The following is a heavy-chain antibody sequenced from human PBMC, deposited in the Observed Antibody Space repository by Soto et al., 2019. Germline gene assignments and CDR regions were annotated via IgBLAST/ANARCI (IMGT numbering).Heavy chain of an antibody. D-gene: IGHD1-26*01. V-gene: IGHV4-39*01. CDR2: IYYSGST. Sequence: PSETLSLTCTVSGGSISISSYYLGWIRQPPGKGLEWIGSIYYSGSTYYNPSLKSRVTISVDTSKNQFSLKLSSVTAADTAVYYCARVGATTDYWGQGTLVTVSS. CDR3: ARVGATTDY. CDR1: GGSISISSYY. J-gene: IGHJ4*02.